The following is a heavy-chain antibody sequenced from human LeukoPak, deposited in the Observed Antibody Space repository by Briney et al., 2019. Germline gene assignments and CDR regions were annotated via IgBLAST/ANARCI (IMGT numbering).Heavy chain of an antibody. CDR2: ISSSGGTI. CDR1: GFTFSSYE. CDR3: ARGTEQWLVLFDF. V-gene: IGHV3-48*03. Sequence: GGSLRLSCAASGFTFSSYEMNWVRQAPGKGLEWVSYISSSGGTIYYADSAKGRFTISRDNAKNSLYLQMNSLRAEDTAVYYCARGTEQWLVLFDFWGQGALVTVSS. J-gene: IGHJ4*02. D-gene: IGHD6-19*01.